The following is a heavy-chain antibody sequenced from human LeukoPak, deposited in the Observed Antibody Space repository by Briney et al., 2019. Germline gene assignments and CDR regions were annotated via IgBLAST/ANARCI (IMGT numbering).Heavy chain of an antibody. CDR2: ISSDGGST. V-gene: IGHV3-64*02. Sequence: AGGSLRLSCAASGLSFSTSAMHWVRQAPGKGLEYVAAISSDGGSTYHADSVKGRFTISRDNSKNTLYLQMGSLRTEDMAMYYRARSSDTRFGELVLWGEGTLVTVSS. J-gene: IGHJ1*01. CDR1: GLSFSTSA. CDR3: ARSSDTRFGELVL. D-gene: IGHD3-16*01.